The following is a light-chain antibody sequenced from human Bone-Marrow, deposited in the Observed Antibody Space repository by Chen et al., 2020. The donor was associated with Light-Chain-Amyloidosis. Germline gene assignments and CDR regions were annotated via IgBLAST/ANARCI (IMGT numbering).Light chain of an antibody. J-gene: IGKJ5*01. CDR2: AAS. Sequence: EIVMTQSPAPVTVSPGESVTLSCRASQSVRSNLAWYQQRPGQAPRLLISAASTRASNVPVRFSGSGSGTEFTLTISTLQSEDFAVYYCQQYHDWPPITFGQGTRLEIK. CDR1: QSVRSN. CDR3: QQYHDWPPIT. V-gene: IGKV3-15*01.